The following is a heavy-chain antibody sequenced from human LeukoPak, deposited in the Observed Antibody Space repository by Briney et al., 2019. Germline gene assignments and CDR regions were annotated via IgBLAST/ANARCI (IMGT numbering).Heavy chain of an antibody. J-gene: IGHJ6*03. Sequence: GGSLRLSCAASGFTFSTYAMTWVRQAPGKGLEWVANIKQDGSEKNYADSVKGRFTISRDNAKNSLYLQMNSLRAEDTAVYYCARANEDIVVVPAAKFYYYYYMDVWGKGTTVTISS. CDR2: IKQDGSEK. V-gene: IGHV3-7*01. CDR1: GFTFSTYA. CDR3: ARANEDIVVVPAAKFYYYYYMDV. D-gene: IGHD2-2*01.